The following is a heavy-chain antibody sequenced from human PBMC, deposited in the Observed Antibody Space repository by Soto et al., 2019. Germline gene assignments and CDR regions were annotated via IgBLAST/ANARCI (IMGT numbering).Heavy chain of an antibody. D-gene: IGHD3-9*01. Sequence: ESGPTLVNPTHTLTLTCTFSGFSLSTSGMCVSWIRQPPGKALEWLALIDWDDDKYYSTSLKTRLTISKDTSKNQVVLTMTNMDPVDTATYYCARSRYDSAYYYYGMDVWGQGTTVTVSS. V-gene: IGHV2-70*01. CDR2: IDWDDDK. J-gene: IGHJ6*02. CDR1: GFSLSTSGMC. CDR3: ARSRYDSAYYYYGMDV.